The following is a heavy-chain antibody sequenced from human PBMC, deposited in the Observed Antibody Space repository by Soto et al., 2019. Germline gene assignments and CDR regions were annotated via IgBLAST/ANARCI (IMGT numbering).Heavy chain of an antibody. J-gene: IGHJ4*02. Sequence: PSETLSLTCAVYGGSFSCYYWSWIRPPPGKGLEWIGEINHNGSTNYNPSLKSRVTISVDTSKNQFSLKLSSVTAADTAVYYCARGEYSSSLGFDYWGQGTLVTVSS. CDR3: ARGEYSSSLGFDY. CDR1: GGSFSCYY. V-gene: IGHV4-34*01. CDR2: INHNGST. D-gene: IGHD6-6*01.